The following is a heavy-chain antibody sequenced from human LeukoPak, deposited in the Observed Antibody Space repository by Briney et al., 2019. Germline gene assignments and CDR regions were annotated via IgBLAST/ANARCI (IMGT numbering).Heavy chain of an antibody. CDR3: ARGGDEIDILTARYYMDV. CDR2: INHSGST. J-gene: IGHJ6*03. D-gene: IGHD3-9*01. CDR1: GGSFSGYY. V-gene: IGHV4-34*01. Sequence: SETLSLTCAVYGGSFSGYYWSWIRQPPGKGLEWIGEINHSGSTNYNPSLKSRVTISVDTSKNQFSLKLSSVTAADTAVYYCARGGDEIDILTARYYMDVWGKGTTVTISS.